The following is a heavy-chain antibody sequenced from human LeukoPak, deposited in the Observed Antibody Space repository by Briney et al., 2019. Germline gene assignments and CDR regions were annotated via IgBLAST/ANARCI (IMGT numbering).Heavy chain of an antibody. CDR3: AKRDAYDTSGFSPLFDY. J-gene: IGHJ4*02. CDR1: GFTFSNYA. CDR2: ITGDGGSS. D-gene: IGHD3-22*01. Sequence: GGSLRLSCAASGFTFSNYAMSWVRQAPGKGLEWVSAITGDGGSSYYAGSVKGRFTISRDNSKNTLYLQVTSLRAEDTAVYYCAKRDAYDTSGFSPLFDYWGQGTLVTVSS. V-gene: IGHV3-23*01.